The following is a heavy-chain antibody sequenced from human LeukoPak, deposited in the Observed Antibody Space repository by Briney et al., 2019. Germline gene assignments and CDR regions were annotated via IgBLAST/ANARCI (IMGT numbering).Heavy chain of an antibody. D-gene: IGHD1-26*01. V-gene: IGHV4-4*02. CDR3: SRESGAFCPFGY. Sequence: SETLSLTCGASDGSINTTNWSSCLRHPPPQVLAGVGEISLTGQTNYNPSLTGRLTMSLDESSNQLALNLTSVTAADTAIYYCSRESGAFCPFGYWGQGTLVIVPS. J-gene: IGHJ4*02. CDR1: DGSINTTNW. CDR2: ISLTGQT.